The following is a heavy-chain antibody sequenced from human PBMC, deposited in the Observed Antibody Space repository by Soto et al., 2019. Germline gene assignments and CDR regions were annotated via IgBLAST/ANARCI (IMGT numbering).Heavy chain of an antibody. J-gene: IGHJ5*02. D-gene: IGHD3-22*01. Sequence: PLETLSVSRAVYGESFSGYYWSWIRQRTGKALEWIEQINHSGSTNYNPSLKSLVTISVDMSKNQFSLKLSSATAADTAVYYCARVGPWVPYYYDSSPYTFENWFDPWGQGTQVTVSS. V-gene: IGHV4-34*01. CDR1: GESFSGYY. CDR3: ARVGPWVPYYYDSSPYTFENWFDP. CDR2: INHSGST.